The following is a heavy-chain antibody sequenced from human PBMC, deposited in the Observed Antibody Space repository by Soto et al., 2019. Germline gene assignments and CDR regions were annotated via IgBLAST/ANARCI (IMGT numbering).Heavy chain of an antibody. CDR3: ATDKGDSYGYGSY. Sequence: QMQLVQSGPEVKKPGTSVKVSCKASGFTFSHSAVQWVRQARGQRLEWIGWIVIGSGNTNYAQKFQERVTITRDMSTTTAYMDLSSLRSEDTAVYYCATDKGDSYGYGSYWGQGTLVTVSS. CDR1: GFTFSHSA. CDR2: IVIGSGNT. J-gene: IGHJ4*02. V-gene: IGHV1-58*01. D-gene: IGHD5-18*01.